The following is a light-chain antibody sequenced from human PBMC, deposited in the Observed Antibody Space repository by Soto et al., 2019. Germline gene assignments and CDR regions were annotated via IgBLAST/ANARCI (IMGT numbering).Light chain of an antibody. J-gene: IGKJ1*01. CDR2: GAS. Sequence: EIVLTQSPGTLSLSPGERATLSCRASQSVSSSYLAWYQQKPGQAPRLLIYGASSRATGIPDRFSGSGSGTDFTVTISRLEPEDFVVYYCQQYGSSPGWTFGQGTKVEIK. CDR3: QQYGSSPGWT. V-gene: IGKV3-20*01. CDR1: QSVSSSY.